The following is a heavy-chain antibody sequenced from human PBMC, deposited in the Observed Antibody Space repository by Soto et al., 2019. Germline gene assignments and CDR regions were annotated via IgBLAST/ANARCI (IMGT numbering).Heavy chain of an antibody. CDR1: GFTFSSYT. CDR3: AYSSTPFDY. J-gene: IGHJ4*02. D-gene: IGHD6-13*01. V-gene: IGHV3-23*01. Sequence: GGSLRLSCAASGFTFSSYTMSWVRQTPGKGLEWVSAISGSGGSTYYADSVKGRFTISRDNSKNTLYLQMNSLRAEDTAVYYCAYSSTPFDYWGQGTLVTVSS. CDR2: ISGSGGST.